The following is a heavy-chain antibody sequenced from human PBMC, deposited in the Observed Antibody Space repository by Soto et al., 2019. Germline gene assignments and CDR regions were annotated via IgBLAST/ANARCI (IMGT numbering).Heavy chain of an antibody. Sequence: QVQLQESGPGLVKPSETLSLTCSVSGGSISSYYWSWIRQPPGKGLEWIGYISYSGSTNYNPSLKSRVTISIDTSKNQFSLKLSSVTAADTAVYYCARQAGSNPHDDYWGQGTLVTVSS. CDR3: ARQAGSNPHDDY. V-gene: IGHV4-59*08. J-gene: IGHJ4*02. CDR2: ISYSGST. D-gene: IGHD3-10*01. CDR1: GGSISSYY.